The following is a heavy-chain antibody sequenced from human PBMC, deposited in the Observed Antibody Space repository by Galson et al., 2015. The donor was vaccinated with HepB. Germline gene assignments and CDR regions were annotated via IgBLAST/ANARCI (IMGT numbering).Heavy chain of an antibody. Sequence: SLRLSCAASGFTFSDYSMSWIRQAPGRGLKWVSYISDSSTTKYYADSVKGRFAVSRDNAKNSLYLQMNSVRPEDTALYYCARAARWLDPWGQGTLVIISP. CDR3: ARAARWLDP. CDR1: GFTFSDYS. V-gene: IGHV3-11*01. CDR2: ISDSSTTK. J-gene: IGHJ5*02.